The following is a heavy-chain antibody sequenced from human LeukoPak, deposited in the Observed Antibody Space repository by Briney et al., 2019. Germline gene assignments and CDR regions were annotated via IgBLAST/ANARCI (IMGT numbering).Heavy chain of an antibody. Sequence: PGASVKVSCKASGYTFTGYYMHWVRQAPGQGLEWMGWINPNSGGTNYAQKFQGRVTMTRDTSISTAYMELSRLRTDDTAVYYCARALRSGSYYEVDNWGQGTLVTVSP. V-gene: IGHV1-2*02. CDR3: ARALRSGSYYEVDN. CDR1: GYTFTGYY. CDR2: INPNSGGT. D-gene: IGHD1-26*01. J-gene: IGHJ4*02.